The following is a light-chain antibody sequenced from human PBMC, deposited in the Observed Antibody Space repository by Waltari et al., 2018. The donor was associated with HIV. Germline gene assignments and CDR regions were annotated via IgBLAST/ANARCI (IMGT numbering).Light chain of an antibody. V-gene: IGKV3-11*01. J-gene: IGKJ2*01. CDR1: QTIGSN. CDR2: DAS. Sequence: EILMTQSPATLSVSPGERATLSCRASQTIGSNLAWYQQKPGQAPRLLIYDASNRATGIPARFSGSGSGTDFTLTISSLEPEDFAVYYCQQRSNWPYTFGQGTKLEIK. CDR3: QQRSNWPYT.